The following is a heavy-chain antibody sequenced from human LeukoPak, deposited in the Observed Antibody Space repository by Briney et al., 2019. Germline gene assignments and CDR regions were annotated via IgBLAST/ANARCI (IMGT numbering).Heavy chain of an antibody. V-gene: IGHV4-59*01. CDR3: ARGGYSHGFDY. D-gene: IGHD5-18*01. CDR2: IYYSGST. CDR1: GGSISSYY. Sequence: SETLSLTCTVSGGSISSYYWSWIRQPPGKGLEWIGYIYYSGSTNYNPSLKSRVTISVDTSKNQFSLKLSSVTAADTAVYYCARGGYSHGFDYWGQGTLVTVSS. J-gene: IGHJ4*02.